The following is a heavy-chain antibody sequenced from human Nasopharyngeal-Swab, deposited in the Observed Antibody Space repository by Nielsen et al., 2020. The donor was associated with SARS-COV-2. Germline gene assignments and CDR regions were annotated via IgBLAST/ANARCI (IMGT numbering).Heavy chain of an antibody. Sequence: GGSLRLSCAASGFTFSSYAMSWVRQAPGKGLEWVSVIYSGGSSTYYADSVKGRFTISRDNSKNTLYLQMNSLRAKDTAVYYCAKEGALTIFEVVPPGGYYYYGMDVWGQGTTVTVSS. CDR2: IYSGGSST. J-gene: IGHJ6*02. CDR1: GFTFSSYA. CDR3: AKEGALTIFEVVPPGGYYYYGMDV. D-gene: IGHD3-3*01. V-gene: IGHV3-23*03.